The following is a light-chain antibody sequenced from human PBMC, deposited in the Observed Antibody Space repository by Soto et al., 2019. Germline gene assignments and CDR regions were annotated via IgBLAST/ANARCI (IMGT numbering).Light chain of an antibody. CDR1: QSVSSN. Sequence: EIVMTQSPATLSVSPEERATLSCRGSQSVSSNLAWYQQKPGQAPRLLIYGASTRATGIPARFSGSGSGTEYTLTISSLQSEDFAVYYCQQYNNWPPVTFGQGTKVEIK. CDR3: QQYNNWPPVT. V-gene: IGKV3-15*01. CDR2: GAS. J-gene: IGKJ1*01.